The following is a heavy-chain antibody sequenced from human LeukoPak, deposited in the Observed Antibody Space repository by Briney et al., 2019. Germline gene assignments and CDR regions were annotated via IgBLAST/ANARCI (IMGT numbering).Heavy chain of an antibody. CDR2: IIPILGIA. V-gene: IGHV1-69*04. J-gene: IGHJ5*02. D-gene: IGHD4-17*01. CDR1: GGTFSSYA. CDR3: ARDPIPTGEDDYGDLYGGNWFDP. Sequence: GASVKVSCKASGGTFSSYAISWVRQAPGQGLEWMGRIIPILGIANYAQKFQGRVTITADKSTSTAYMELSSLRSEDTAVYYCARDPIPTGEDDYGDLYGGNWFDPWGQGTLVTVSS.